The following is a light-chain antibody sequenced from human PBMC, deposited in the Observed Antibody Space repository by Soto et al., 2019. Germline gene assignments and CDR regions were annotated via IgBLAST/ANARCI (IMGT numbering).Light chain of an antibody. Sequence: DIRMTQSPSSLSASVGDRVTITCRASQGITTYLAWYQQKPGKVPKLLIYAASTLQSGVPSRFSGSGSGTDFTLTISSLQPEDVATYYCQQYNSDPPAFGQGTKVEIK. CDR3: QQYNSDPPA. CDR2: AAS. CDR1: QGITTY. J-gene: IGKJ1*01. V-gene: IGKV1-27*01.